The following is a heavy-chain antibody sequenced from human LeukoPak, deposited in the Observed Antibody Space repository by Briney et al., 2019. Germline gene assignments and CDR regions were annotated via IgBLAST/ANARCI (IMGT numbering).Heavy chain of an antibody. J-gene: IGHJ4*02. CDR1: GYSISSGYY. V-gene: IGHV4-38-2*01. Sequence: SETLSLTCAVSGYSISSGYYWGWIRQPPGKGLEWIGSIYHSGSTYYNPSLKSRVTISVDTSKNQFSLKLSSVTAADTAVYYCASTLAGYCSSTSCLHFDYWGQGTLVTVSS. CDR3: ASTLAGYCSSTSCLHFDY. CDR2: IYHSGST. D-gene: IGHD2-2*03.